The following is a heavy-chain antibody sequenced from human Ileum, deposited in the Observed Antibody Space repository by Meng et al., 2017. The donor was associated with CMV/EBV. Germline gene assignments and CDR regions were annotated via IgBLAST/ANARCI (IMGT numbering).Heavy chain of an antibody. CDR2: IRYDGSDK. Sequence: GGSLRLSCAASGFTFSSFGMHWARQAPGKGLEWVAFIRYDGSDKYFGDSVKGRFTISRDNSRNTLYLQMDNLRAEDTAVYYCARLDLAAFDSWGQGALVTVSS. J-gene: IGHJ4*02. V-gene: IGHV3-30*02. D-gene: IGHD6-19*01. CDR3: ARLDLAAFDS. CDR1: GFTFSSFG.